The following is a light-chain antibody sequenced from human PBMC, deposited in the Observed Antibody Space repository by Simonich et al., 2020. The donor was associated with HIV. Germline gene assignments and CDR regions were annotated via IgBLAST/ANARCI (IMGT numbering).Light chain of an antibody. Sequence: EVVLTQSPATLSVSPGERATLSCRASQSISSYLAWYQQKPGQTPTHLIYGATTRATGIPARFSGSGSGTDCTLKISRVEAEDVGVYYCMQGIHLPPTFGQGTKVEIK. J-gene: IGKJ1*01. V-gene: IGKV3-15*01. CDR2: GAT. CDR3: MQGIHLPPT. CDR1: QSISSY.